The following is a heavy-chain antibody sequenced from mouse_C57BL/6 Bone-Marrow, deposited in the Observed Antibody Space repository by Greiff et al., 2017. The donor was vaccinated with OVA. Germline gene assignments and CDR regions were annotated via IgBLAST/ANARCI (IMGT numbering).Heavy chain of an antibody. J-gene: IGHJ3*01. Sequence: EVMLVEYGGGLVQPKGSLKLSCAASGFSFNTYAMNWVRQAPGKGLEWVARIRSKSNNYATYYADSVKDRFTISRDDSESMLYLQMNNLKTEDTAMYYCVRPSFAYWGQGTLVTVSA. CDR2: IRSKSNNYAT. CDR1: GFSFNTYA. CDR3: VRPSFAY. V-gene: IGHV10-1*01.